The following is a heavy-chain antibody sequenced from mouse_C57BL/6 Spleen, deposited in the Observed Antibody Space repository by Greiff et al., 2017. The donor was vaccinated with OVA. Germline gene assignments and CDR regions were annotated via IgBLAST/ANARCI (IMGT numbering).Heavy chain of an antibody. J-gene: IGHJ2*01. CDR1: GFTFSSYG. V-gene: IGHV5-6*01. CDR3: ARHERDYGSSHYFDY. D-gene: IGHD1-1*01. Sequence: EVMLVESGGDLVKPGGSLKLSCAASGFTFSSYGMSWVRQTPDKRLEWVATISSGGSYTYYPDSVKGRFTISRDNAKNTLYLQMSSLKSEDTAMYYCARHERDYGSSHYFDYWGQGTTLTVSS. CDR2: ISSGGSYT.